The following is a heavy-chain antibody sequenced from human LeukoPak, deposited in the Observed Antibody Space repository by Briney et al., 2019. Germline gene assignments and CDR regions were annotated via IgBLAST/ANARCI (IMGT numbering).Heavy chain of an antibody. CDR1: GFIFTNYF. D-gene: IGHD6-13*01. J-gene: IGHJ4*02. CDR3: ATSTAAAGTD. CDR2: IKHDGSEK. V-gene: IGHV3-7*03. Sequence: PGGSLRLSCAASGFIFTNYFISWVRQAPGKGLEWVASIKHDGSEKYYVDSVKGRFTISRDNAQNSLYLQMNSLRAEDTAIYYCATSTAAAGTDWGQGTLVTVSS.